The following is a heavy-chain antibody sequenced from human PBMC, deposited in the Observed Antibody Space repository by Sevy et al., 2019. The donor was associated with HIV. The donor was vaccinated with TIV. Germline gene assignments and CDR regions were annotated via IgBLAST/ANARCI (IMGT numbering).Heavy chain of an antibody. D-gene: IGHD2-2*01. CDR2: ISNYNGQT. J-gene: IGHJ4*02. CDR3: AKCTGTTCTRDHFDH. Sequence: ASVKVSCKGSGYIFTSFAISWVRQIPGHGLEWMGRISNYNGQTQYSQKFQGRVTMTTDTSAKTVYLELRSLRFDDTAIYYCAKCTGTTCTRDHFDHWGQGTPITVSS. V-gene: IGHV1-18*01. CDR1: GYIFTSFA.